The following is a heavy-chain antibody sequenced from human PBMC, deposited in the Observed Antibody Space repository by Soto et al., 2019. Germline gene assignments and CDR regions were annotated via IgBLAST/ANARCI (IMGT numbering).Heavy chain of an antibody. D-gene: IGHD2-2*03. CDR3: ARIIGYCRNNDCSWTFDI. CDR1: GYSFISYW. Sequence: PGESLKISCKTSGYSFISYWVAWVRQKPGKGLEWMGTFYPGDSTSTYSPSFQGQVTISVDKSISTAYLHLSSLKASDTAMYYCARIIGYCRNNDCSWTFDIWGQGKMVTVSS. CDR2: FYPGDSTS. V-gene: IGHV5-51*01. J-gene: IGHJ3*02.